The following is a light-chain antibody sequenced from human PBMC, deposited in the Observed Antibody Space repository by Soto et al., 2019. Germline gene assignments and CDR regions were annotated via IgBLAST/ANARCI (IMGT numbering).Light chain of an antibody. CDR2: SAS. Sequence: DIQMTQSPASLSASVGERVTITCRASQTISSYLNWYQQKPGAAPKLLIYSASTLQTWVPSRFSGSGFGTDYTLTISSLQPADFAIYYCQQTFRTPHTFGQGTKLDI. J-gene: IGKJ2*01. V-gene: IGKV1-39*01. CDR3: QQTFRTPHT. CDR1: QTISSY.